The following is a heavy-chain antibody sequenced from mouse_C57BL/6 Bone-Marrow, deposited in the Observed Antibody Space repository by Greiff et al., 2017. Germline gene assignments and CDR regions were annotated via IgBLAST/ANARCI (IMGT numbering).Heavy chain of an antibody. Sequence: VQLQQSGPELVKPGASVKISCKASGYSFTDYNMNWVTQSNGKSLECIGVINHNYGTTSYNQKFKGMATLTVDQSYSTAYMQLNSVTSEDTAVYYCASGSSYGYLDVWGTWTTVTVSS. J-gene: IGHJ1*03. CDR3: ASGSSYGYLDV. D-gene: IGHD1-1*01. V-gene: IGHV1-39*01. CDR2: INHNYGTT. CDR1: GYSFTDYN.